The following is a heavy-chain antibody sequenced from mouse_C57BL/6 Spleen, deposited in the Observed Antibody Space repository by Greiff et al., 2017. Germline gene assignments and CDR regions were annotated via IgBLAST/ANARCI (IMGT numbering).Heavy chain of an antibody. Sequence: EVKVEESGGGLVKPGGSLKLSCAASGFTFSDYGMHWVRQAPEKGLEWVAYISSGSSTIYYADTVKGRFTISRDNAKNTLFLQMTSLRSEDTAMYYCARGVGRSDAMDYWGQGTSVTVSS. CDR2: ISSGSSTI. CDR3: ARGVGRSDAMDY. CDR1: GFTFSDYG. D-gene: IGHD4-1*01. V-gene: IGHV5-17*01. J-gene: IGHJ4*01.